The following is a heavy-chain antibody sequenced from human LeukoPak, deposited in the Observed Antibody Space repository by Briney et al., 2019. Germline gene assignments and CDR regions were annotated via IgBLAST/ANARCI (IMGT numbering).Heavy chain of an antibody. J-gene: IGHJ4*02. CDR2: ISSSGSTI. CDR1: GFTFSSFS. Sequence: GGSLRLSCAASGFTFSSFSMNWVRQAPGKGLEWVSYISSSGSTIYYADSVKGRFTISRDNAKNSLYLQMNSLRAEDTAVYYCAKDIWFTMVRGVTFDYWGQGTLVTVSS. D-gene: IGHD3-10*01. V-gene: IGHV3-48*04. CDR3: AKDIWFTMVRGVTFDY.